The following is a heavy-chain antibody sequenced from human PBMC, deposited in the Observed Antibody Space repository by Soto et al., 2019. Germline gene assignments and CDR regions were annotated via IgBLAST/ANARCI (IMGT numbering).Heavy chain of an antibody. CDR2: ISAYDGKT. Sequence: ASVKVSCKAFGYNFNIYGINWVRQAPGQGLELMGWISAYDGKTNYAQKLQGRVTMTTDTSTSTAYMELRSLRSDDTAVYYCARDNYYDSSGYFRLSWYYYYGMDVWGQGTTVTVSS. V-gene: IGHV1-18*01. J-gene: IGHJ6*02. CDR3: ARDNYYDSSGYFRLSWYYYYGMDV. D-gene: IGHD3-22*01. CDR1: GYNFNIYG.